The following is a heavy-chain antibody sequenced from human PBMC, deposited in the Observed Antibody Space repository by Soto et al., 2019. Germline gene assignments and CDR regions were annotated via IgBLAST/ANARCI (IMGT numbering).Heavy chain of an antibody. CDR1: GYTFTNYG. J-gene: IGHJ3*02. CDR3: ARDIYGGNCCDAFDI. CDR2: ISPYNGKT. D-gene: IGHD2-15*01. Sequence: QAQLAQSGAEVKKPRASVNISCKASGYTFTNYGFIWVRQAPGHGLEWVGWISPYNGKTEYAQKFQGRVTMTRDKPTSTAYMELRSLRSDDTAVYYCARDIYGGNCCDAFDIWGQGTMVTVSS. V-gene: IGHV1-18*01.